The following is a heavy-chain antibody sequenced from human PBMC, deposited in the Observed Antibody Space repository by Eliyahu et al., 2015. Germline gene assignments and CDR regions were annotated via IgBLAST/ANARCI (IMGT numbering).Heavy chain of an antibody. CDR1: GFTVSNKY. D-gene: IGHD6-25*01. V-gene: IGHV3-53*01. CDR2: IYTGGGT. CDR3: TSPISGFQGGFDL. J-gene: IGHJ3*01. Sequence: EVQLVESGGDLIQPGGSLRXXCAAXGFTVSNKYMGWVRQAPGKGLEWVSVIYTGGGTRYTDSAKGRFTISRDTSKNSLYLQMNSLRAEDTAVYYCTSPISGFQGGFDLWGQGTMVTVSS.